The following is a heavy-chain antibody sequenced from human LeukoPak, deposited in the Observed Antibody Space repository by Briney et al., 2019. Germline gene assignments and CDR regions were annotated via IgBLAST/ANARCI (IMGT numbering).Heavy chain of an antibody. Sequence: KPGASVKVSCKASGYTFTSYGISWVRQAPGQGLEWMGWISAYNGNTNYAQKLQGRVTMTTDTPTSTAYMELRSLRSDDTAVYYCARDFDVVVIATTPFDYWGQGTLVTVSS. CDR2: ISAYNGNT. D-gene: IGHD2-21*01. CDR1: GYTFTSYG. J-gene: IGHJ4*02. V-gene: IGHV1-18*01. CDR3: ARDFDVVVIATTPFDY.